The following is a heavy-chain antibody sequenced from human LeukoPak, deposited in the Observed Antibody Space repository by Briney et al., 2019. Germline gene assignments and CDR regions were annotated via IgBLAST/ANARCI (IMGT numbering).Heavy chain of an antibody. Sequence: PGGSLRLSCAASGFTFSSYAMSWVRQAPGKGPEWVSAISGSGGSTYYADSVKGRFTISRDNSKNTLYLQMNSLRAEDTAVYYCAKDTLLGEPEDHFDYWGQGTLVTVSS. CDR3: AKDTLLGEPEDHFDY. CDR1: GFTFSSYA. J-gene: IGHJ4*02. CDR2: ISGSGGST. V-gene: IGHV3-23*01. D-gene: IGHD3-10*02.